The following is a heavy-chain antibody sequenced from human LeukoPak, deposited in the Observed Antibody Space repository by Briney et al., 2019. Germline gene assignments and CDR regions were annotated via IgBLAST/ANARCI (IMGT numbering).Heavy chain of an antibody. CDR1: GFTFSSYA. CDR3: AKANYDFWSTYYSGYYFDY. Sequence: GGSLRLSCAASGFTFSSYAMSWVRQAPGKGLEWVSVIYSGGSTYYADSVKGRFTISRDNSKNTLYLQMSSLRADDTAVYYCAKANYDFWSTYYSGYYFDYWGQGTLVTVSS. J-gene: IGHJ4*02. CDR2: IYSGGST. V-gene: IGHV3-23*03. D-gene: IGHD3-3*01.